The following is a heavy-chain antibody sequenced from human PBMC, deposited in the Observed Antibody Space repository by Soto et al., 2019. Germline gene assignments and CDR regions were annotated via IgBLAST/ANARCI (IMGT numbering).Heavy chain of an antibody. Sequence: EVQLVESGGGLVKPGGSLRLSCAASGFTFSNAWMNWVRQAPGKGLEWVGRIKSKTDGGTTDYAAPVKGRFTISRDDSKNTLYLQMNSLKTEDTAAYYCTTSGRGYYYGMDVCGQGTTVTVSS. CDR1: GFTFSNAW. V-gene: IGHV3-15*07. D-gene: IGHD3-10*01. CDR2: IKSKTDGGTT. CDR3: TTSGRGYYYGMDV. J-gene: IGHJ6*02.